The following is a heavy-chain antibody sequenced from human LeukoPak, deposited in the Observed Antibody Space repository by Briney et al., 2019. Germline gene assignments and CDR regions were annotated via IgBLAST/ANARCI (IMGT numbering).Heavy chain of an antibody. Sequence: GGSLRLSCAASGFTFSSHWVHWVRQAPGKGLEWVSGISWNSGSIGYADSVKGRFTISRDNAKNSLYLQMNSLRAEDTALYYCAKDMSAELEEYYFDYWGQGTLVTVSS. CDR2: ISWNSGSI. D-gene: IGHD1-26*01. J-gene: IGHJ4*02. CDR3: AKDMSAELEEYYFDY. V-gene: IGHV3-9*01. CDR1: GFTFSSHW.